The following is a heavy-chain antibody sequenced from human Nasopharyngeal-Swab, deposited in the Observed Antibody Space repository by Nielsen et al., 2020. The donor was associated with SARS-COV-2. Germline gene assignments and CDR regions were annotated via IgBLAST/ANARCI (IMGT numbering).Heavy chain of an antibody. D-gene: IGHD5-12*01. J-gene: IGHJ6*01. Sequence: GESLKISCAASGFTFRSYAISWVRQAPGKGLEWVSVISGSDYTTYYADSVKGRFTIPRDNSKNTVNLQMNSLRVEDTAIYYCAKDRDSGDDSDDYYHYYG. CDR2: ISGSDYTT. V-gene: IGHV3-23*01. CDR1: GFTFRSYA. CDR3: AKDRDSGDDSDDYYHYYG.